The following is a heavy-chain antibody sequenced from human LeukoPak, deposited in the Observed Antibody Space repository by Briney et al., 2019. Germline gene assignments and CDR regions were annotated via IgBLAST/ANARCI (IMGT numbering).Heavy chain of an antibody. CDR2: IKSKTDGGTT. J-gene: IGHJ4*02. Sequence: GGSLRLSCAASGFAFSNAWMSWVRQAPGKGLEWVGRIKSKTDGGTTDYAAPVKGRFTISRDDSKNTLYLQMNSLKTEDTAVYYCTTGAGGWHYFDYWGQGTLVTVSS. V-gene: IGHV3-15*01. D-gene: IGHD6-19*01. CDR1: GFAFSNAW. CDR3: TTGAGGWHYFDY.